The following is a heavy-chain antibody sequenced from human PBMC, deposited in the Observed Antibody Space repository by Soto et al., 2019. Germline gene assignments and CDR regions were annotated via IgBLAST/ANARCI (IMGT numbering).Heavy chain of an antibody. CDR2: IIPIFGTA. Sequence: GASVKVSCKASGGTFSSYAISWVRQAPGQGLEWMGGIIPIFGTANYAQKFQGRVTITADESTSTAYMELSSLRSEDTAVYYCATRPVYYDSSGYYPEYFQHWGQGTLVTVSS. V-gene: IGHV1-69*13. J-gene: IGHJ1*01. D-gene: IGHD3-22*01. CDR3: ATRPVYYDSSGYYPEYFQH. CDR1: GGTFSSYA.